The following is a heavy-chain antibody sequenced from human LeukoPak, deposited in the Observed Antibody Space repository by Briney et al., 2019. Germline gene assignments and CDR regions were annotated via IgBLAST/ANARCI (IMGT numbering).Heavy chain of an antibody. CDR1: GYTFTGYY. CDR3: ARDGGAYCSGDCYFADDY. CDR2: INPNSGGT. V-gene: IGHV1-2*02. D-gene: IGHD2-21*02. J-gene: IGHJ4*02. Sequence: ASVKVSCKASGYTFTGYYMHWVRQAPGQGLEWMGWINPNSGGTDYAQKFQGRVTMTRDTSISTAYMELSRLRSDDTAVYYCARDGGAYCSGDCYFADDYWGQGTLVTVSS.